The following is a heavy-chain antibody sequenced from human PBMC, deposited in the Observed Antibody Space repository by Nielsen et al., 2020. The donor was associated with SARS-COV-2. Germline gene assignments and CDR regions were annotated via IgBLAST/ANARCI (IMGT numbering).Heavy chain of an antibody. D-gene: IGHD5-12*01. CDR1: GYTFTGYY. V-gene: IGHV1-2*06. CDR2: INPNSGGT. J-gene: IGHJ5*02. CDR3: ARERGVVASAGGWFDP. Sequence: ASVKVSCKASGYTFTGYYMHWVRQAPGQGLEWMGRINPNSGGTNYAQKFQGDVTMTRDTSIRTAYMELSGLRSDDTAVYYCARERGVVASAGGWFDPWGQGTLVTVSS.